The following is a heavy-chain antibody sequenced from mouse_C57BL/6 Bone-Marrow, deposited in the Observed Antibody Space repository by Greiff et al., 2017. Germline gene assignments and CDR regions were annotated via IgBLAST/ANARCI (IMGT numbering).Heavy chain of an antibody. Sequence: LQESGPELVKPGASVKLSCKASGYTFTSYDINWVKQRPGQGLEWIGWIYPRDGSTKYNEKFKGKATLTVDTSSSTAYMELHSLTSEDSAVYFCASPYGNYFYWYFDVWGTGTTVTVSS. CDR3: ASPYGNYFYWYFDV. D-gene: IGHD2-1*01. J-gene: IGHJ1*03. V-gene: IGHV1-85*01. CDR2: IYPRDGST. CDR1: GYTFTSYD.